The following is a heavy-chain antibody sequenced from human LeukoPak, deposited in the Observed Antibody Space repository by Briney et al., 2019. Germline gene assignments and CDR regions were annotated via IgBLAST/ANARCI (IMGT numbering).Heavy chain of an antibody. Sequence: GGSLRLSCAASGFTFTNYDMSWVRQAPGKGLEWVSTISDSGHSTSYADSVKGRFTISRDNSKNTLYLQMNSLRAEDTALYYCATGEFYFDFWGQGTLVSVSS. V-gene: IGHV3-23*01. CDR1: GFTFTNYD. CDR3: ATGEFYFDF. J-gene: IGHJ4*02. D-gene: IGHD3-16*01. CDR2: ISDSGHST.